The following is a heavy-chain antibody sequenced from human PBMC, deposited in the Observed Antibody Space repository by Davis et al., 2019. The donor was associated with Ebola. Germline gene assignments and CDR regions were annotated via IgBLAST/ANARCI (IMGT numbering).Heavy chain of an antibody. D-gene: IGHD4-17*01. J-gene: IGHJ4*02. CDR1: GFTFSSYA. Sequence: GESLKISCAASGFTFSSYAMHWVRQAPGKGLEWVSAISGSGGSTYYADSVKGRFTISRDNSKNTLYLQMNSLRAEDTAVYYCAKAAYGDYGFDYWGQGTLVTVSS. CDR2: ISGSGGST. CDR3: AKAAYGDYGFDY. V-gene: IGHV3-23*01.